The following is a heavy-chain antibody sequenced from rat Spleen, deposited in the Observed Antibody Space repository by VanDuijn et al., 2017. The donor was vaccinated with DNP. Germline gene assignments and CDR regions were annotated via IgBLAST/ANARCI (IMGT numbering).Heavy chain of an antibody. V-gene: IGHV3-1*01. J-gene: IGHJ2*01. CDR2: ISFSGTT. CDR1: GYSITSNY. CDR3: ARWVWYFDY. Sequence: EVQLQESGPGLVKPSQSLSLTCSVTGYSITSNYWGWVRKFPGNKMEYIGHISFSGTTNYNPSLKSRISITRDTSKNQFFLHLTSVTTEDTATYYCARWVWYFDYWGQGVMVTVSS.